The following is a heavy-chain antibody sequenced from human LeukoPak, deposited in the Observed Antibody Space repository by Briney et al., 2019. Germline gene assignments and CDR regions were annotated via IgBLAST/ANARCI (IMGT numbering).Heavy chain of an antibody. D-gene: IGHD1-26*01. CDR2: INSEETVA. Sequence: GGSLRLSCAASGFTFSTYWMHWVRQAPGKGLVWVSRINSEETVANYADSVRGRFTISRDNAKNTLYLQMNSLGAEDTAVYYCARESTVGPIQKDALDIWGQGTMVTVSS. J-gene: IGHJ3*02. CDR1: GFTFSTYW. CDR3: ARESTVGPIQKDALDI. V-gene: IGHV3-74*01.